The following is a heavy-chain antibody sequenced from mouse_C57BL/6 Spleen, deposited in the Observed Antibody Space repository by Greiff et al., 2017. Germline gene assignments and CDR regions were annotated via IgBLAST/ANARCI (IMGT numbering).Heavy chain of an antibody. J-gene: IGHJ1*03. CDR1: GYTFTSYW. CDR2: IYPSDSET. Sequence: QVQLQQPGAELVRPGSSVKLSCKASGYTFTSYWMDWVKQRPGQGLEWIGNIYPSDSETHYNQKFKDKATLTVDKSSSTAYMQLSSLTSKDSAVYYCASSTGTWGYFDVWGTGTTVTVSS. D-gene: IGHD4-1*02. CDR3: ASSTGTWGYFDV. V-gene: IGHV1-61*01.